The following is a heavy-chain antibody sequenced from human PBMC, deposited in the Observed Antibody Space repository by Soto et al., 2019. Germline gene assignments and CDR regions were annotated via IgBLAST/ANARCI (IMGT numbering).Heavy chain of an antibody. V-gene: IGHV4-34*01. J-gene: IGHJ4*02. D-gene: IGHD2-2*02. CDR3: ARGWCSSTSCYTPYYFDY. Sequence: LSLTCAVYGGSFSGYYWSWIRQPPGKGLEWIGEINHSGSTNYNPSLKSRVTISVDTSKNQFSLKLSSVTAADTAVYYCARGWCSSTSCYTPYYFDYWGQGTLVTAPQ. CDR1: GGSFSGYY. CDR2: INHSGST.